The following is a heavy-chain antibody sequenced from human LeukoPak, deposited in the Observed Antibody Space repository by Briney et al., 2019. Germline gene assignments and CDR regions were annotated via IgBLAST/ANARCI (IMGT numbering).Heavy chain of an antibody. CDR3: VKTTGYGSDPLDC. Sequence: PGGSLRLSCSASGFTFSNYATHWVRQAPGKGLEYVSAMNGRDTISRDNSKNTLYLQMSSLRAEDTAVYYCVKTTGYGSDPLDCWGQGTLVTVSP. V-gene: IGHV3-64D*06. CDR1: GFTFSNYA. D-gene: IGHD6-19*01. J-gene: IGHJ4*02.